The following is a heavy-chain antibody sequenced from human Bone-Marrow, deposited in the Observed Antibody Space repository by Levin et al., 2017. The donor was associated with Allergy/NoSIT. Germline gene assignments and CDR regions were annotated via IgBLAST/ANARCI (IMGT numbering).Heavy chain of an antibody. CDR1: GSSFTGYY. J-gene: IGHJ4*02. D-gene: IGHD2-2*01. CDR2: INPNSGDT. V-gene: IGHV1-2*06. CDR3: ASQATKDPRSLVAPAIKDSSDFDY. Sequence: GGSLRLSCKASGSSFTGYYLHWVRQAPGQGLEWMGRINPNSGDTNYAQNFQGRVTMTRDTSISTAYMEMSRLTSDDTAVYYCASQATKDPRSLVAPAIKDSSDFDYWGQGTLVTVSS.